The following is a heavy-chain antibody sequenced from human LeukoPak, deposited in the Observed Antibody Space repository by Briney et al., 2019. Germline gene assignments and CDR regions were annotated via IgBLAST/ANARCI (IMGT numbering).Heavy chain of an antibody. CDR2: IQYDGSKK. CDR1: GFTFSSNG. V-gene: IGHV3-30*02. Sequence: TGGSLRLSCVASGFTFSSNGMHWVRQAPGKGLEWVTFIQYDGSKKYYADSVKGRFTISRDNAKNSLYLQMNSLRAEDTAVYYCARDLGYGYDYWGQGTLVIVSS. J-gene: IGHJ4*02. D-gene: IGHD5-12*01. CDR3: ARDLGYGYDY.